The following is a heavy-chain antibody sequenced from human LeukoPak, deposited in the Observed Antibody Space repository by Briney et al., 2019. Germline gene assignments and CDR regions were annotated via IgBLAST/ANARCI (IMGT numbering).Heavy chain of an antibody. CDR3: AIPPGISAAGRWVDP. V-gene: IGHV3-7*01. D-gene: IGHD6-13*01. CDR1: GFTFSNYW. J-gene: IGHJ5*02. CDR2: IKQDGSEK. Sequence: GGSLRLSCEASGFTFSNYWMTWVRQPPGRGLEWVANIKQDGSEKYYVDSVKGRFTISRDNAKNSLYLQVNSLRAEDTAVYYCAIPPGISAAGRWVDPWGQGTLVTVSS.